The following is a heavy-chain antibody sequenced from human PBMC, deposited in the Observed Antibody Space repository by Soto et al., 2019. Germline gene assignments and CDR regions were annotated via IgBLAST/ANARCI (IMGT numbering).Heavy chain of an antibody. CDR3: CDGMDV. J-gene: IGHJ6*02. Sequence: EVQLVESGGGLVKPGGSLRLSCAASGFSFSNAWMSWVRQAPGKGLEWVGRIKSQADGGTTDYAAPVKDRVTISRDDSKNTLYLQMNSLKTEDTAVYYCCDGMDVWGQGTTVTVSS. CDR1: GFSFSNAW. CDR2: IKSQADGGTT. V-gene: IGHV3-15*01.